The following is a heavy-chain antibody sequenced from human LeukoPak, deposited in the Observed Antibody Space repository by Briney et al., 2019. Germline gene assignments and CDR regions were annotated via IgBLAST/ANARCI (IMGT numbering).Heavy chain of an antibody. D-gene: IGHD6-13*01. CDR2: ISAYNGNT. CDR3: ATIGGEIAAAVLDCMDV. Sequence: ASVKVSCKASGYTFTSYGISWVRQAPGQGLEWMGWISAYNGNTNYAQKLQGRVTMTTDTSTSTAYMELRSLRPEDTAVYYCATIGGEIAAAVLDCMDVWGKGTTVTVSS. J-gene: IGHJ6*03. V-gene: IGHV1-18*01. CDR1: GYTFTSYG.